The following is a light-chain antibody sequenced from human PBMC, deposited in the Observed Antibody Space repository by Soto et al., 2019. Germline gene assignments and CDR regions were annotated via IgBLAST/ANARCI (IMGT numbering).Light chain of an antibody. CDR1: SSDVGGYNY. V-gene: IGLV2-11*01. CDR3: CSYAGSYTDV. J-gene: IGLJ1*01. CDR2: DVS. Sequence: QSALTQPRSVSGSPGQSVTISCTGTSSDVGGYNYVSWYQQHPGKAPKLMIYDVSKRPSGVPDRFSGSKSGNTASLTISGLQAEDEADYCCCSYAGSYTDVFGTGTKLTVL.